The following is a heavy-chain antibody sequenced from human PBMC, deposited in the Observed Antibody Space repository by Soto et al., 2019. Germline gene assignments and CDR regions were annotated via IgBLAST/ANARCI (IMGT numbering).Heavy chain of an antibody. D-gene: IGHD6-19*01. V-gene: IGHV3-23*01. Sequence: GGSLRLSCAASGFTFSSYAMSWVRQAPGKGLEWVSAISGSGGSTYYADSVKGRFTISRDNSKNTLYLQMNSLRAEDTAVYYCAKVLKNPSSGWSFDYWGQGTLVTVSS. J-gene: IGHJ4*02. CDR1: GFTFSSYA. CDR2: ISGSGGST. CDR3: AKVLKNPSSGWSFDY.